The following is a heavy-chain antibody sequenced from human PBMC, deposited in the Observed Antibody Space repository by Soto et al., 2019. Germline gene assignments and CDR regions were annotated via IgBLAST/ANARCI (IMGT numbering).Heavy chain of an antibody. CDR3: ARARGGTMVRGSGYYGMDV. Sequence: PSETLSLTCTVSGGSISSGGYYWSWIRQHPGKGLEWIGYIYYSGSTYYNPSLKSRVTISVDTSKNQFSLKLSSVTAADTAVYYCARARGGTMVRGSGYYGMDVWGQGTTVTVSS. V-gene: IGHV4-31*03. D-gene: IGHD3-10*01. CDR2: IYYSGST. CDR1: GGSISSGGYY. J-gene: IGHJ6*02.